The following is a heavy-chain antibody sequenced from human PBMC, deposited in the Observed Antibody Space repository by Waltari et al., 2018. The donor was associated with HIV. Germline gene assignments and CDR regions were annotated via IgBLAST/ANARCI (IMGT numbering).Heavy chain of an antibody. V-gene: IGHV3-7*04. Sequence: EVQLVESGGGSVQPGGSLRLSCVTSGFNFSSYWMSWVRQAPGKGLEYVANIKQDGSERYYVDSVKGRFTISRDNVQRSLYLQMDSLRAEDTSMYFCTRGGSTSFNHWGQGTLVTVSS. J-gene: IGHJ1*01. D-gene: IGHD2-2*01. CDR3: TRGGSTSFNH. CDR2: IKQDGSER. CDR1: GFNFSSYW.